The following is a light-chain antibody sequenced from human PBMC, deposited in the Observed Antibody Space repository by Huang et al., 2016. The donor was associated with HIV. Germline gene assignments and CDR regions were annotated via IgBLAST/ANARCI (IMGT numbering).Light chain of an antibody. CDR1: QSVHSY. V-gene: IGKV3-11*01. CDR3: QQRSAWPLT. J-gene: IGKJ4*01. Sequence: EIVLTQSPATLSLSPGERATLSCRASQSVHSYLAWYQQKTGQAPRLLIYDASNRATGIPARFSGIGSGTDFTLTISNLQSEDFAVYYCQQRSAWPLTVGGGTKVEI. CDR2: DAS.